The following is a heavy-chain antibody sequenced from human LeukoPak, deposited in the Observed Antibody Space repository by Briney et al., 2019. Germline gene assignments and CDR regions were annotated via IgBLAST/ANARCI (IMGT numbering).Heavy chain of an antibody. D-gene: IGHD1-26*01. Sequence: GGSLRLSCAASGFTFSSYWMHWVRQAPGKGLVCVSRINGGGSATNYADSVEGRVTISRDNAKNTLYLQMNSLRAEDTAVYYCARGGSYSFSPHDYWGQGTLVTVYS. V-gene: IGHV3-74*01. CDR3: ARGGSYSFSPHDY. CDR1: GFTFSSYW. CDR2: INGGGSAT. J-gene: IGHJ4*02.